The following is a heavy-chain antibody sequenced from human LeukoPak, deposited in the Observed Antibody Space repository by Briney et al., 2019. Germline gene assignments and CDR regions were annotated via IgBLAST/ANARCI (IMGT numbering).Heavy chain of an antibody. Sequence: GESLKISCKGSGYSFTSYWIGWVRQMPGKGLEWMGIIYTGDSDTRYSPSFQGQVTISADKSISTAYLQWSSLKASDTAMYYCARQSITMVRGVPNIDYWGQGTLVTVSS. CDR1: GYSFTSYW. J-gene: IGHJ4*02. CDR3: ARQSITMVRGVPNIDY. V-gene: IGHV5-51*01. CDR2: IYTGDSDT. D-gene: IGHD3-10*01.